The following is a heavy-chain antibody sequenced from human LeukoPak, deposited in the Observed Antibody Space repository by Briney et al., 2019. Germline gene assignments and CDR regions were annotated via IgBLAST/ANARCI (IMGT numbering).Heavy chain of an antibody. D-gene: IGHD6-19*01. CDR2: VNRDGSET. V-gene: IGHV3-7*01. CDR3: LGGTGWIFDY. J-gene: IGHJ4*02. Sequence: AGGSLRLSCAASGFALSSHWMTWVRQVPGRGPEWVANVNRDGSETYYLDSVKGRFTISRDNTKNSLYLQMNSLRAEDTAVYYCLGGTGWIFDYWGQGTLVTVSS. CDR1: GFALSSHW.